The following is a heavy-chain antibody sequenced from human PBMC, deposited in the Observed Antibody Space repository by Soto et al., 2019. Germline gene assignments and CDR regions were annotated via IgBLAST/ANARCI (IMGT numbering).Heavy chain of an antibody. CDR3: AASVFYYGMDV. V-gene: IGHV5-51*01. J-gene: IGHJ6*02. CDR2: IYPGDSDT. CDR1: GYTFTNYW. Sequence: GESLKISCKGSGYTFTNYWIGWARQMPGKGPEWMGIIYPGDSDTEYNPSFQGQVTISADKSITTTYLQWSSLKASDTAIYYCAASVFYYGMDVWGQGTTVTVSS.